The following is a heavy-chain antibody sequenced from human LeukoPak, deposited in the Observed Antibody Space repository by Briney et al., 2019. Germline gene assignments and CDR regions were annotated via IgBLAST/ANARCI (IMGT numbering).Heavy chain of an antibody. Sequence: ASVKVSCKASGGTFSSYAISWVRQAPGQGLEWMGGIIPIFGTANYAQKFQGRVTITADESTSTAYMELSSLRSEDTAVYYCARNTGPPGYCSSTSCFHYYYYYMDVWGHGTTVTVSS. CDR1: GGTFSSYA. V-gene: IGHV1-69*13. D-gene: IGHD2-2*01. CDR2: IIPIFGTA. CDR3: ARNTGPPGYCSSTSCFHYYYYYMDV. J-gene: IGHJ6*03.